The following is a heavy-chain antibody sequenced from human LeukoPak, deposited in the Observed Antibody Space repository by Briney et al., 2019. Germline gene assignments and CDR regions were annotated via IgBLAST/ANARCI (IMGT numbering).Heavy chain of an antibody. V-gene: IGHV3-11*01. J-gene: IGHJ5*02. CDR2: ISSSGSTI. D-gene: IGHD6-13*01. Sequence: GGSLRLSCAASGFTFSDYYMSWIRQAPGKGLEWVSYISSSGSTIYYADSVKGRFTISRDNAKNSLYLQMNSLRAEDTAVYYCAKALGLAAAGSWFDPWGQGTLVTVSS. CDR1: GFTFSDYY. CDR3: AKALGLAAAGSWFDP.